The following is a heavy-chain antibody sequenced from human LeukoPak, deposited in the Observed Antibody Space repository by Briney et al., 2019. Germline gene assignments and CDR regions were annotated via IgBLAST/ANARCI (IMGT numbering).Heavy chain of an antibody. CDR2: ISWNSGSI. Sequence: PGRSLRLSCAASGFTFDDYAMHWVRQAPGKGLEWVSGISWNSGSIGYADSVKGRFTISRDNAKNSLYLQMNSLRAEDTALYYCAKALVVISTNDAFDIWGQGTMVTVSS. CDR3: AKALVVISTNDAFDI. J-gene: IGHJ3*02. D-gene: IGHD3-22*01. V-gene: IGHV3-9*01. CDR1: GFTFDDYA.